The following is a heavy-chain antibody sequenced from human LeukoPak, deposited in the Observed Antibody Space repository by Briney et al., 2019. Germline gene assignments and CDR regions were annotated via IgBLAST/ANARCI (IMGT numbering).Heavy chain of an antibody. CDR2: IYHSGST. D-gene: IGHD4-17*01. V-gene: IGHV4-30-2*01. J-gene: IGHJ4*02. CDR3: ARSFRTDYGGYFDY. CDR1: GGSISSGGYS. Sequence: PSQTLSLTCAVSGGSISSGGYSWSWIRQPPGKGLEWIGYIYHSGSTYYNPSLKSRVTISVDRSKNQFSLKLSSVTAADTAVYYCARSFRTDYGGYFDYWGQGTLVTVSS.